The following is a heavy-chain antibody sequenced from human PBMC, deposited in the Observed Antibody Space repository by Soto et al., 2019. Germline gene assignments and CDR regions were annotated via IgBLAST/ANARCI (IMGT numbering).Heavy chain of an antibody. J-gene: IGHJ4*02. Sequence: EVQLVESGGGLIQPGGSLRLSCAASGFNFIRKYMIWVRQAPGKGLEWVSILYSGGTTYYADSVKGRFTFSRDTSENTLYLQMNSLRAEDTAVYYCARGLYDSGSFYFDFWGQGTLVTVSS. CDR3: ARGLYDSGSFYFDF. V-gene: IGHV3-53*01. CDR2: LYSGGTT. D-gene: IGHD3-10*01. CDR1: GFNFIRKY.